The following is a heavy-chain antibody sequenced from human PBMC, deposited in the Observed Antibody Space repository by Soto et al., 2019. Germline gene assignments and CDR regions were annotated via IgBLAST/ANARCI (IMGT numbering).Heavy chain of an antibody. V-gene: IGHV4-59*01. CDR2: IYYSGST. J-gene: IGHJ5*02. D-gene: IGHD3-16*01. CDR1: GGSISSYY. CDR3: ARVGTTSFGGDWFDP. Sequence: SQTLSLTCTVSGGSISSYYWSWIRQPPGKGLEWIGYIYYSGSTNYNPSLKSRVTISVDTSKNQFSLKLSSVTAADTAVYYCARVGTTSFGGDWFDPWGQGTLVTVSS.